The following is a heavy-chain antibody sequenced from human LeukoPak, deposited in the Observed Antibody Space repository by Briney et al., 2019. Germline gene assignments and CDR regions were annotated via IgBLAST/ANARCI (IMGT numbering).Heavy chain of an antibody. CDR3: ARSVVPTILGYYFDY. J-gene: IGHJ4*02. Sequence: SETLSLTCTVSGYSISSGYYWGWIRQPPGKGLEWIGSIYHSGSTYYNPSLKSRVTISVDTSKNQFSLKLSSVTAADTAVYYCARSVVPTILGYYFDYWGQGTLVTVSS. CDR2: IYHSGST. CDR1: GYSISSGYY. D-gene: IGHD5-12*01. V-gene: IGHV4-38-2*02.